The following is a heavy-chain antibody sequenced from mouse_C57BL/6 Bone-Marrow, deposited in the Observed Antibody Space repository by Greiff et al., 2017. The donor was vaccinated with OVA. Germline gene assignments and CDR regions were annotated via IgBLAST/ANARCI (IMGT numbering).Heavy chain of an antibody. Sequence: VQLKESGAELVKPGASVKLSCTASGFNIKDYYMHWVKQRTEQGLEWIGRIDPEDGETKYAPKFQGKATITADTSYNTAYLQLSSLTSEDTAVYYGARDHYGSSPYVDYWGQGTTLTVSS. D-gene: IGHD1-1*01. CDR1: GFNIKDYY. CDR2: IDPEDGET. J-gene: IGHJ2*01. V-gene: IGHV14-2*01. CDR3: ARDHYGSSPYVDY.